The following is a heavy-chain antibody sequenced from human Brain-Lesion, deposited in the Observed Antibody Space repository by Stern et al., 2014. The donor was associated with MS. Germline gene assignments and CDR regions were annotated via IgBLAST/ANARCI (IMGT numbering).Heavy chain of an antibody. CDR1: GYIFTAYY. CDR3: ATDRRYSRILSDS. J-gene: IGHJ4*02. D-gene: IGHD6-13*01. CDR2: INPNSGDT. Sequence: QVQLVESGAEVKKPGASVKVSCKASGYIFTAYYIHWVRPAPGQGLEWMGWINPNSGDTTYAQKFQGRVTMTRDTSISTAYMELNRLRSDDTAVYYCATDRRYSRILSDSWGQGTLVTVSS. V-gene: IGHV1-2*02.